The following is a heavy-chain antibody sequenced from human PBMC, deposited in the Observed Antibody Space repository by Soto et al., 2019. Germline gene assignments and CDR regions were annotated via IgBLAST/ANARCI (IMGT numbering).Heavy chain of an antibody. J-gene: IGHJ4*02. D-gene: IGHD3-10*01. V-gene: IGHV4-34*01. CDR1: GGSFSGYY. CDR3: ARSSPRPYYYGTGSYYMG. Sequence: QVQLQQWGAGLLKPSETLSLTCAVYGGSFSGYYWSWIRQPPGKGLEWIGEINHSGSTNYNPSLKRRVTIAVDTSKNQFSLKLSSVTAADTAVYYCARSSPRPYYYGTGSYYMGWGQGTLVTVSS. CDR2: INHSGST.